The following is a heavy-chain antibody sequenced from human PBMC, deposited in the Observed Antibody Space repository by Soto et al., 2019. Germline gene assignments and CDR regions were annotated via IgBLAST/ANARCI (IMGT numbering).Heavy chain of an antibody. CDR3: ARDRMDGYCSGGSCSRWFDP. J-gene: IGHJ5*02. D-gene: IGHD2-15*01. CDR2: IYHSGST. CDR1: GGSISSSNW. V-gene: IGHV4-4*02. Sequence: QVQLQESGPGLVKPSGTLSLTCAVSGGSISSSNWRSWVRQPPGKGLEWIGEIYHSGSTNYNPSLKSRVTISVDKSKNQFSLKLSSVTAADTAVYYCARDRMDGYCSGGSCSRWFDPWGQGTLVTVSS.